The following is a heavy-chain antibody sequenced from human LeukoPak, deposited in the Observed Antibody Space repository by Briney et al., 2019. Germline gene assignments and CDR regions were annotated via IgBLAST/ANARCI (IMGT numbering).Heavy chain of an antibody. CDR2: IYPGDSES. CDR1: GYXFTSYW. CDR3: ARIEGSTFDY. V-gene: IGHV5-51*01. Sequence: GESLKISCNGSGYXFTSYWICWVRQMPGKGLEWMGIIYPGDSESKYNPSLQGQVTISADKSISTAYLQWSSLKASDTAIYYCARIEGSTFDYWAREPWSPSPQ. J-gene: IGHJ4*02.